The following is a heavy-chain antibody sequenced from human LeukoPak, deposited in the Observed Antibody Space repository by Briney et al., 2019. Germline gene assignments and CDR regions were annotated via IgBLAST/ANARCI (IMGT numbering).Heavy chain of an antibody. CDR1: GFTFSSYG. CDR3: ARGEGVVVPAAIVDFDY. D-gene: IGHD2-2*02. Sequence: PGRSLRLSCAASGFTFSSYGMHWVRQAPGKGLEWVAVIWYDGCNKYYADSVKGRFTISRDNSKNTLYLQMNSLRAEDTAVYYCARGEGVVVPAAIVDFDYWGQGTLVTVSS. CDR2: IWYDGCNK. J-gene: IGHJ4*02. V-gene: IGHV3-33*01.